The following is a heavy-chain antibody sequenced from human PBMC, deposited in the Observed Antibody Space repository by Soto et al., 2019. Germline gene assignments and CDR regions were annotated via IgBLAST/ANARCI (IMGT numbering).Heavy chain of an antibody. CDR1: GGSISSYY. J-gene: IGHJ6*02. CDR2: IYHSGST. Sequence: SVTLSLTCTVSGGSISSYYGSWIRQPPGKGLEWIGEIYHSGSTNYNPSLKSRVTISVDKSKNQFSLKLSSVTAADTAVYYCARDSTQHYDFWSGYYPDRDGMDVWGQGTTVTVSS. V-gene: IGHV4-59*12. D-gene: IGHD3-3*01. CDR3: ARDSTQHYDFWSGYYPDRDGMDV.